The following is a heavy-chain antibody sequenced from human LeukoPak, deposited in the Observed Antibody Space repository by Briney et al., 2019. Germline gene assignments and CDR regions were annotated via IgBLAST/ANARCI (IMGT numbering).Heavy chain of an antibody. CDR3: ARGEPYYYYYMDV. V-gene: IGHV4-4*02. D-gene: IGHD1-26*01. CDR1: GGSISSSNW. Sequence: PSGTLSLTCAVSGGSISSSNWWSWVHQPPGKGLEWIGEIYHSGSTNYNPSLKSRVTISVDKSKNQFSLKLSSVTAADTAVYYCARGEPYYYYYMDVWGKGTTVTVSS. CDR2: IYHSGST. J-gene: IGHJ6*03.